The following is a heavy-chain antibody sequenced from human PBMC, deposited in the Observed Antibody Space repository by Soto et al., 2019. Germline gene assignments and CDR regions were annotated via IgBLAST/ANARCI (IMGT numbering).Heavy chain of an antibody. CDR3: ARDSTYDFWSGYYQYCYYGMDV. J-gene: IGHJ6*02. D-gene: IGHD3-3*01. V-gene: IGHV3-7*03. Sequence: GGSLRLSCAASGFTFSSYWMSWVRQAPGKGLEWVANIKQDGSEKYYVDSVKGRFTISRDNAKNSLYLQMNSLRAEDTAVYYCARDSTYDFWSGYYQYCYYGMDVWGQGTTVTVSS. CDR2: IKQDGSEK. CDR1: GFTFSSYW.